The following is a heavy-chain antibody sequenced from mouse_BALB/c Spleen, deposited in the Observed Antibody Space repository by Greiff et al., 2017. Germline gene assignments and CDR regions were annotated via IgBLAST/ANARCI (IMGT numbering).Heavy chain of an antibody. CDR2: ISSGGSYT. Sequence: DVMLVESGGGLVKPGGSLKLSCAASGFTFSSYAMSWVRQSPEKRLEWVAEISSGGSYTYYPDTVTGRFTISRDNAKNTLYLEMSSLRSEDTAMYYCARRYEYAQAWFAYRGERGLVTVSA. J-gene: IGHJ3*01. D-gene: IGHD2-4*01. V-gene: IGHV5-9-4*01. CDR3: ARRYEYAQAWFAY. CDR1: GFTFSSYA.